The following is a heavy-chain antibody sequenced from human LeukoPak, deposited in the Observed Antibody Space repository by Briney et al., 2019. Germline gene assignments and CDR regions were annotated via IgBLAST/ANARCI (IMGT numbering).Heavy chain of an antibody. CDR3: ARDNSGSFPPIFDH. CDR1: GDSMTSGSYY. J-gene: IGHJ4*02. Sequence: PSQTLSLTCTVSGDSMTSGSYYWSWIRQPAGKGLEWIGRVYTRGSATYNPSPKSRVTLSVDTSNNQVSLRLTSVTAADTAVYYCARDNSGSFPPIFDHWGQGFQVTVSS. D-gene: IGHD1-26*01. V-gene: IGHV4-61*02. CDR2: VYTRGSA.